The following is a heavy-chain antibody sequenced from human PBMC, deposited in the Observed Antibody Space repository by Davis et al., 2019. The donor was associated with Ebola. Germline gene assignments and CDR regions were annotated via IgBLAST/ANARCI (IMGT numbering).Heavy chain of an antibody. Sequence: GGSLRLSCAASGFTFSDFYIYWVRQAPGKGLEWVSSISNSGRTIYYADSVRGRFTVSRDNVKSSLFLQMNSLRADDTAIYYCARHYGVVKDFYYYYGMDVWGEGTTFTVSS. J-gene: IGHJ6*04. CDR1: GFTFSDFY. CDR3: ARHYGVVKDFYYYYGMDV. V-gene: IGHV3-11*01. D-gene: IGHD3-3*01. CDR2: ISNSGRTI.